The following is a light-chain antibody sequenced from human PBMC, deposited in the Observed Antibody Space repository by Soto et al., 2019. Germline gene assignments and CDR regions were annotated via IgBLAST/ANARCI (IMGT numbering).Light chain of an antibody. CDR2: DVS. CDR3: SSYTRSNTLV. V-gene: IGLV2-11*01. Sequence: QSALTQPRSVSGSPGQSVTISCTGTSSDVGGYNYVSWYQQHPGKAPKLMIYDVSKRPSGVPDRFSGSKSGNTASLTISGLQAEDEADYYCSSYTRSNTLVFGTGTKLTVL. CDR1: SSDVGGYNY. J-gene: IGLJ1*01.